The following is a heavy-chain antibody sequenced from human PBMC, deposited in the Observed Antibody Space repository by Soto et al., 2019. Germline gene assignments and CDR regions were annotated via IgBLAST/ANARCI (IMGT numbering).Heavy chain of an antibody. CDR2: INGGNGNT. D-gene: IGHD3-22*01. J-gene: IGHJ4*02. CDR1: GYTFNTYA. V-gene: IGHV1-3*01. CDR3: ARVYYDSSGYPGVYLDY. Sequence: ASVKVSCKASGYTFNTYAMHWVRQAPGQRLEWMGWINGGNGNTKYSQKLQGRVTITRDTSASTAYMELSSLRSEDTAVYYCARVYYDSSGYPGVYLDYWGQGTLVTVSS.